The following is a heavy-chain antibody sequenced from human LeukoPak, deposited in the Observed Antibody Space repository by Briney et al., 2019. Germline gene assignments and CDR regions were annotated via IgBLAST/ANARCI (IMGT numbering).Heavy chain of an antibody. CDR2: ISGSGGST. J-gene: IGHJ6*02. CDR3: ASLVLLWFGELSDYGMDV. V-gene: IGHV3-23*01. D-gene: IGHD3-10*01. CDR1: GFTFSSYA. Sequence: GGSLRLSCAASGFTFSSYAMSWVRQAPGKGLEWVSAISGSGGSTYYADSVKGRFTISRDNAKNSLYLQMNSLRAEDTAVYYCASLVLLWFGELSDYGMDVWGQGTTVTVSS.